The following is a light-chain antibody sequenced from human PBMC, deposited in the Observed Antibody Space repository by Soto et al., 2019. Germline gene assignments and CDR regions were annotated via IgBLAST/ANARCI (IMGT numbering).Light chain of an antibody. J-gene: IGKJ4*01. CDR1: QGISSY. CDR3: PQLNSYPLT. Sequence: DIQLTQSPSFLSASVGDRVTITCRASQGISSYLAWYQQKPGKAPKLLIYAASTLQSGVPSRFSGSGSGTEFTLTISSLQPEDFATYYCPQLNSYPLTFSGGPQVEIX. V-gene: IGKV1-9*01. CDR2: AAS.